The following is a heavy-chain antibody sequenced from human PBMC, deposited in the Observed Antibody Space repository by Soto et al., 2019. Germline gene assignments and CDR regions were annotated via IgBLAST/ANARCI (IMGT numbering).Heavy chain of an antibody. Sequence: EVQLVESGGGLVKPGGSLRLSCATSGFTFNKAWMTWFRRAPGKGLEWLGRIKSQTDGGTAEYGTPVKGRVTISRDDSKKTSSLQLNSLNTEDTAVYYCSIGYYDNGGTYHGDDAFDIWGQGTVVTVSS. CDR2: IKSQTDGGTA. V-gene: IGHV3-15*01. D-gene: IGHD3-22*01. CDR1: GFTFNKAW. J-gene: IGHJ3*02. CDR3: SIGYYDNGGTYHGDDAFDI.